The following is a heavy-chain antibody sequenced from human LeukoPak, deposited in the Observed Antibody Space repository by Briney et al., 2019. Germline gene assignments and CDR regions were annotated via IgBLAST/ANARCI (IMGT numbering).Heavy chain of an antibody. V-gene: IGHV3-30-3*01. CDR3: ARDSAAYMYGFDGF. D-gene: IGHD3-10*01. J-gene: IGHJ4*02. CDR2: VSHIESHNK. Sequence: GASLRLSCTASGLTFSTRVMHWVRQAPGEGLEWVALVSHIESHNKQYADSMKGRFTISRDNAKNSLDLQMNSLRAEDTAVYYCARDSAAYMYGFDGFWGQGTLVTVSS. CDR1: GLTFSTRV.